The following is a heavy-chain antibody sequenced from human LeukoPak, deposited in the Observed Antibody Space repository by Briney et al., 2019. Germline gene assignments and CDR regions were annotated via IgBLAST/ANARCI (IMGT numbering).Heavy chain of an antibody. J-gene: IGHJ4*02. D-gene: IGHD1-26*01. CDR1: GFTFGDYA. CDR2: IRSKAYGGTT. Sequence: GGSLRLSCTASGFTFGDYAMSWVRQAPGKGLEWVGFIRSKAYGGTTEYAASVKGRFTISRDDSKSIAYLHMSSLKTEDTAVYYCSIPSGRYYGDYYFDYWGQGTLVTVSS. CDR3: SIPSGRYYGDYYFDY. V-gene: IGHV3-49*04.